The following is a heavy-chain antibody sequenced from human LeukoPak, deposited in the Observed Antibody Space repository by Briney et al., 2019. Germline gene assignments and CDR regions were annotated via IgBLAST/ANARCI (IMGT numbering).Heavy chain of an antibody. CDR1: GYTLTELC. CDR3: ASFSGWSQGRRVY. J-gene: IGHJ4*02. Sequence: ASVKVSCKVSGYTLTELCMHWVRQAPGKGLEWMGGFDPEDGETIYAQKFQGRVTMTEDTSTDTAYMELSSLRSEDTAVYYCASFSGWSQGRRVYWGQGTLVTVSS. V-gene: IGHV1-24*01. CDR2: FDPEDGET. D-gene: IGHD6-19*01.